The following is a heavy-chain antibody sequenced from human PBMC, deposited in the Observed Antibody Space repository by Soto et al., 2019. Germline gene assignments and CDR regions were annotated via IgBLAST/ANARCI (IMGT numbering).Heavy chain of an antibody. CDR3: ARGGTSTYYYDAFDI. CDR2: ISAYNGNT. CDR1: GYTFTSCR. Sequence: QVRLVQSGAEVKKPGASVKVTCKACGYTFTSCRINWVRLAHGLGLEWMGWISAYNGNTNYAQKLQGRVTMSTDTSTSTAYMEVRSLRSDDTAVYYCARGGTSTYYYDAFDIWGQGTVVTVSS. J-gene: IGHJ3*02. D-gene: IGHD3-22*01. V-gene: IGHV1-18*01.